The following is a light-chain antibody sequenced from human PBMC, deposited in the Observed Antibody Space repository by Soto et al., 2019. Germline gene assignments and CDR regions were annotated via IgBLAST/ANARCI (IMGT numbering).Light chain of an antibody. Sequence: QSALTQPASGTGFAGQSITISCTGTSSDVGSYNLVSWYQQHPGKAPKLMIYEVSKRPSGVSNRFSGSKSGNTASLTISGLQAEDEADYYCCSYAGSSTYIFGTGTKVTVL. CDR2: EVS. CDR3: CSYAGSSTYI. CDR1: SSDVGSYNL. J-gene: IGLJ1*01. V-gene: IGLV2-23*02.